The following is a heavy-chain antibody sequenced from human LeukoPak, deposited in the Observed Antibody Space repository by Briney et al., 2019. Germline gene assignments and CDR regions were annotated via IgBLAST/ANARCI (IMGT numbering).Heavy chain of an antibody. CDR1: GYSLTSYW. CDR2: VWPGDSET. D-gene: IGHD6-19*01. Sequence: GESLKISCKGSGYSLTSYWIGWVRQMPGKGLEWMGIVWPGDSETRYSPSFQGQVTMSVDESISTAYLQWSSLKASDTAMYFCARQSTSSSGNDYWGQGTLVTVSS. CDR3: ARQSTSSSGNDY. J-gene: IGHJ4*02. V-gene: IGHV5-51*01.